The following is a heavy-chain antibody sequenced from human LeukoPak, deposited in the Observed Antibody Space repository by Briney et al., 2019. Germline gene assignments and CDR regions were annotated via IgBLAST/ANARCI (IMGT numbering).Heavy chain of an antibody. V-gene: IGHV2-5*02. CDR2: IYWDDDK. CDR1: GFSLSTSGVG. D-gene: IGHD3-22*01. J-gene: IGHJ4*02. CDR3: AQVGDYYDSSGYYYGSYFDY. Sequence: SGPTLVNPTQTLTLTCTFSGFSLSTSGVGVGWFRQPPGKALEWLALIYWDDDKRYSPSLKSRLTITKDTSKNQVVLTMTNMDPVDTATYYCAQVGDYYDSSGYYYGSYFDYWGQGTLVTVSS.